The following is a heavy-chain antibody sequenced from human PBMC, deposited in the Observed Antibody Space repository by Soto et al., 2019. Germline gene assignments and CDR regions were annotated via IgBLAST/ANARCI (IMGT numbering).Heavy chain of an antibody. D-gene: IGHD3-10*01. Sequence: LRLSCSASGFTFSNSAMHWVRQAPGRGLQYVEFINSNGRNKFYGDSVEGRFTVSRDNSKNTLYLQMSSLRADDTARYYCVKASEPHPYGSGSYPPYWGPGTLVTVSS. CDR2: INSNGRNK. V-gene: IGHV3-64D*06. CDR1: GFTFSNSA. CDR3: VKASEPHPYGSGSYPPY. J-gene: IGHJ4*01.